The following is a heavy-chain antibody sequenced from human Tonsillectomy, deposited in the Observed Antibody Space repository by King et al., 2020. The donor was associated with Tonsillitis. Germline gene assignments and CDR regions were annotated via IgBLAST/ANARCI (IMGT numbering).Heavy chain of an antibody. CDR1: GFTFDDYA. J-gene: IGHJ4*02. D-gene: IGHD3-3*01. Sequence: VQLVESGGGLVQPGRSLRLSCAASGFTFDDYAMHWVRQAPGKGLEWVSGISWNSGGTGYADSVKGRFTISSDTAKNSLYLQMNSLRAEDTALYYCAKDTRALYDFWTGSFDYWGQGTLVTVSS. CDR3: AKDTRALYDFWTGSFDY. CDR2: ISWNSGGT. V-gene: IGHV3-9*01.